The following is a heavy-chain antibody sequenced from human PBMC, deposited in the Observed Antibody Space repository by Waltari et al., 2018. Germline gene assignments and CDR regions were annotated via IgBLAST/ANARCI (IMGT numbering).Heavy chain of an antibody. V-gene: IGHV3-53*02. CDR1: GFTVSDTY. CDR2: IYSGGNT. CDR3: ARIIRDGPSGFYGIAAFDL. J-gene: IGHJ3*01. D-gene: IGHD3-22*01. Sequence: DVQLVETGGGLIQPGGSLRLSCSVSGFTVSDTYMTWVRQAPAKGLEWVSVIYSGGNTYSAASVTGRFTISRDNINNILFLQMNNLRAEDTATYYCARIIRDGPSGFYGIAAFDLWGQGTMVTVSS.